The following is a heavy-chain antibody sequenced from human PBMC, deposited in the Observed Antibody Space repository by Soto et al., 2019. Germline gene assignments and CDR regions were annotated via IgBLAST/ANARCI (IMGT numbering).Heavy chain of an antibody. D-gene: IGHD6-13*01. J-gene: IGHJ4*02. CDR3: AKGAAAGSN. V-gene: IGHV3-30*18. CDR2: ISYDGSNK. Sequence: QVQLVESGGGVVQPGRSLRLSCAASGFTFSSYGMHWVRQAPGKGLEWVAVISYDGSNKYYADSVKGRFTISRDNSKNTLYLQMNSLRAEYTAVYYCAKGAAAGSNWGQGTLVTVSS. CDR1: GFTFSSYG.